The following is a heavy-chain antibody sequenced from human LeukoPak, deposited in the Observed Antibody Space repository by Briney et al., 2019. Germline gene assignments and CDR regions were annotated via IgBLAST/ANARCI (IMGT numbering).Heavy chain of an antibody. D-gene: IGHD2-15*01. V-gene: IGHV3-23*01. J-gene: IGHJ3*02. Sequence: PGGSLRLSCAASGFTFSSYAMSWVRQAPGKGLEWVSAISGSGGSTYYADSVKGRFTISRDNSKDTLYLQMNSLRAEDTAVYYCAKESLVVVAVPDAFDIWGQGIMVTVSS. CDR3: AKESLVVVAVPDAFDI. CDR2: ISGSGGST. CDR1: GFTFSSYA.